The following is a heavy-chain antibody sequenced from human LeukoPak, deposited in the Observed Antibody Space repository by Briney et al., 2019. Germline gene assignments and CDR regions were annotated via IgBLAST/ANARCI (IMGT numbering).Heavy chain of an antibody. CDR1: GDSISNYY. J-gene: IGHJ5*02. D-gene: IGHD6-13*01. Sequence: SETLSLTCTVSGDSISNYYWSWIRQPPGKGLEWIRYIYHSGSTKYNPSLKSRVTISIDTSKHQFSLKLSSVTAADTAMYYCARGGDTSSRYAWFDPWGQGTLVTVSS. CDR2: IYHSGST. CDR3: ARGGDTSSRYAWFDP. V-gene: IGHV4-59*01.